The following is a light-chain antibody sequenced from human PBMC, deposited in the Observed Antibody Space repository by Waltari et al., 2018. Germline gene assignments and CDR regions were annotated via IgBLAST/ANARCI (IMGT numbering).Light chain of an antibody. CDR1: SPNVGSSY. CDR2: RNS. J-gene: IGLJ2*01. CDR3: AAWDDSLSTPV. V-gene: IGLV1-47*01. Sequence: QSVLTQPPSASDTPGQRVPISCSGSSPNVGSSYVYWYQHLPGTAPKLLVYRNSQRPSGVPDRFSGSKSGTSASLAISGLRSEDEGDYYCAAWDDSLSTPVFGGGTKLTVL.